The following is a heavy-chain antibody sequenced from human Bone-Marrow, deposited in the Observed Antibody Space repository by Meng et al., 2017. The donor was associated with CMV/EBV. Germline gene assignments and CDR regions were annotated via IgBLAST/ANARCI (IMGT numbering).Heavy chain of an antibody. CDR2: ISGSGGST. Sequence: GEYLKISCAASGFTVSSNYMSWVRQAPGKGLEWVSAISGSGGSTYYADSVKGRFTISRDNSKNTLYLQMNSLRTEDTAVYYCAKDHPRTAGTWVDYWGQGTLVTVSS. J-gene: IGHJ4*02. V-gene: IGHV3-23*01. D-gene: IGHD6-13*01. CDR3: AKDHPRTAGTWVDY. CDR1: GFTVSSNY.